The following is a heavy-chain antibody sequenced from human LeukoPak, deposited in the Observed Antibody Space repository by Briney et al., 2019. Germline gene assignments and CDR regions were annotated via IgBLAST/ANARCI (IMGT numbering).Heavy chain of an antibody. Sequence: ASVKVSCKASGYIFTGYYMHWVRQAPGQGLEWMGWINPNSGGTNYAQKFQGRVTMTRDTSISTAYMELSRLRSDDTAVYYCARGQGYSNYVWDYYYGMDVWGQGTTVTVSS. V-gene: IGHV1-2*02. CDR3: ARGQGYSNYVWDYYYGMDV. J-gene: IGHJ6*02. D-gene: IGHD4-11*01. CDR1: GYIFTGYY. CDR2: INPNSGGT.